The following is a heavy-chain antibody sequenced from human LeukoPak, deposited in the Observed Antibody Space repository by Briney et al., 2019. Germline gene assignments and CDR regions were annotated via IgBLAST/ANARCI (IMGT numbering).Heavy chain of an antibody. Sequence: GRSLRLSCAASGFTSSSYGMHWVRQAPGKGLEWVAVIWYDGSNKYYADSVKGRFTISRDNSKNTLYLQMNSLRAEDTAVYYCARSNYDFWSGYYIGEYFDYWGQGTLVTVSS. J-gene: IGHJ4*02. CDR3: ARSNYDFWSGYYIGEYFDY. CDR1: GFTSSSYG. D-gene: IGHD3-3*01. V-gene: IGHV3-33*01. CDR2: IWYDGSNK.